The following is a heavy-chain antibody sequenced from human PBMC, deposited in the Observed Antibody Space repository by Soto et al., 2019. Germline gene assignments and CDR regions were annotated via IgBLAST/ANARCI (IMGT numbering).Heavy chain of an antibody. D-gene: IGHD6-13*01. CDR1: GDSVSSNSYY. J-gene: IGHJ6*02. V-gene: IGHV4-61*01. CDR3: ARAWKQPWGGMDV. Sequence: QVQLQELGPRLVKPSETLSLTCTVSGDSVSSNSYYWSWIRQPPGKGLEFIGYIYYSGSTNYNPSLKSRVTISLDTSKNQFSLRLSSVTAADTAVYYCARAWKQPWGGMDVWGPGTTVTVSS. CDR2: IYYSGST.